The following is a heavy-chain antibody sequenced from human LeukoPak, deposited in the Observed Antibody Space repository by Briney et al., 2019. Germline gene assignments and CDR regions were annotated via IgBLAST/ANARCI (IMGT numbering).Heavy chain of an antibody. D-gene: IGHD3-10*01. CDR3: AKDIGSYYDY. CDR1: GFTFSSYG. J-gene: IGHJ4*02. V-gene: IGHV3-23*01. Sequence: PGGSLRLSCAASGFTFSSYGMSWVRQAPGKGLEWVSAISGSGGSTYYAHSVKGRFIISRDNSKNSLYLQMNSLRAEDTAVYYCAKDIGSYYDYWGQGILVTVSS. CDR2: ISGSGGST.